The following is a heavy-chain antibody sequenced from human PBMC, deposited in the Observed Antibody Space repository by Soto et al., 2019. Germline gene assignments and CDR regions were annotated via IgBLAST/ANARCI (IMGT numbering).Heavy chain of an antibody. V-gene: IGHV4-39*01. CDR2: IYHTGTT. CDR3: ARPYFSSSSMFAY. D-gene: IGHD6-6*01. J-gene: IGHJ4*02. CDR1: GDSISSSTYY. Sequence: SETLSLTCTGSGDSISSSTYYWGWIRQPPGKGLEWIGCIYHTGTTYYNPSLKSRVTISVDTSKNQFSLKLSSVTAADTAVYYCARPYFSSSSMFAYWGQGTLVTVSS.